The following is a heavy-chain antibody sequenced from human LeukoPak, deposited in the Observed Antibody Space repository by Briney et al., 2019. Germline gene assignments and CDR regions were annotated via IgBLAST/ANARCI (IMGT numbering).Heavy chain of an antibody. CDR3: ARDWLV. J-gene: IGHJ4*02. D-gene: IGHD3-10*01. V-gene: IGHV3-7*01. Sequence: GKGLEWVANIKQDGSEKYYVDSVKGRFTISRDNAKNSLYLQMNSLRAEDTAVYYCARDWLVGGQGTLVTVSS. CDR2: IKQDGSEK.